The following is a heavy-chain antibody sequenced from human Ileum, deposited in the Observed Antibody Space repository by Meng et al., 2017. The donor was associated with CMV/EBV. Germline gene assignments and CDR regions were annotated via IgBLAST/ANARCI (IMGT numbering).Heavy chain of an antibody. D-gene: IGHD3-3*01. V-gene: IGHV3-74*01. J-gene: IGHJ4*02. Sequence: GESLKISCAASGFTFSRYWMHWVRQAPGRGLMWVSRINSDGTSTDYADSVKGRFTISRDNSKNTLYLQMNSLRAEDTAVYYCARGTSIFGYFDYWGQGTLVTVSS. CDR2: INSDGTST. CDR3: ARGTSIFGYFDY. CDR1: GFTFSRYW.